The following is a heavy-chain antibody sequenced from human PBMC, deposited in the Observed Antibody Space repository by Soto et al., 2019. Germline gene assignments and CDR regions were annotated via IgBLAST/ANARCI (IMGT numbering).Heavy chain of an antibody. D-gene: IGHD3-16*01. CDR2: INPSGGST. Sequence: QVQLVQSGAEVKKPGASVKVSCKAFGYSFTDYYMHWVRQAPGQGLEWMGIINPSGGSTSHAQKFRGRVTMTRDTSTSKVYMELSSLRSEDTAVYYCVRGPVIMITSGGVMVKTGGLDDAFDIWGQGTMVTVSS. CDR1: GYSFTDYY. J-gene: IGHJ3*02. V-gene: IGHV1-46*03. CDR3: VRGPVIMITSGGVMVKTGGLDDAFDI.